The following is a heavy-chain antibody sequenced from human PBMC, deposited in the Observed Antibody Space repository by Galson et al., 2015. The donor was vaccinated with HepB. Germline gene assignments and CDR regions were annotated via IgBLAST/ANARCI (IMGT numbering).Heavy chain of an antibody. CDR2: INPNSGGT. D-gene: IGHD3/OR15-3a*01. V-gene: IGHV1-2*02. J-gene: IGHJ4*02. Sequence: SVKVSCKASGYTFTDYYIHWVRQAPGQGLEWMGWINPNSGGTNYAQKFQGRITMTRDTSINTAYMELSRLSSDDTAVYFCARGTSDWGQGTLVTVSS. CDR3: ARGTSD. CDR1: GYTFTDYY.